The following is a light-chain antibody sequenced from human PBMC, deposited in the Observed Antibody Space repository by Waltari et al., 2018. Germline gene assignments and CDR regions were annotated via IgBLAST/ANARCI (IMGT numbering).Light chain of an antibody. Sequence: SYVLTQPPSVSVAPGQTARITCDGNKIGSKNVHWYQQKPGQAPVLVVYDDGDRPSGIPERFLGSNSGNTATLTISRVDAGDEADYYCQVWDSGSDHYVFGTVTKVTVL. J-gene: IGLJ1*01. CDR2: DDG. V-gene: IGLV3-21*02. CDR3: QVWDSGSDHYV. CDR1: KIGSKN.